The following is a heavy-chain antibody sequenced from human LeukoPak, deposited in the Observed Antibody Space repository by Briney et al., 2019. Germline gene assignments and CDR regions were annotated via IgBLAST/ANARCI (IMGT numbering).Heavy chain of an antibody. Sequence: GGSLRLSCAASGFTFSSYWMSWVRQAPGKGLEWVANIKQDGSEKYYVDSVKGRFTISRDNAKNSLYLQMNSLRAEDTAVYYCARVSGWYVSSWFDPWGQGTLVTVSS. CDR3: ARVSGWYVSSWFDP. V-gene: IGHV3-7*04. D-gene: IGHD6-19*01. CDR1: GFTFSSYW. CDR2: IKQDGSEK. J-gene: IGHJ5*02.